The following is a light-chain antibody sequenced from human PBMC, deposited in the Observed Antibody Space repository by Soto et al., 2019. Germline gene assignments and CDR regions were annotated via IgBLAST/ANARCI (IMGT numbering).Light chain of an antibody. Sequence: EIVLTQSPGTLSLSPGERATLSCRASQSVSSSYLAWYQQKPGQTPRLLIHGASSSATGIPDRFSRSGSGTESTLSISRLEPEDFAVDYCEQYGNSAATFGQGTNVEIK. CDR2: GAS. V-gene: IGKV3-20*01. CDR1: QSVSSSY. J-gene: IGKJ1*01. CDR3: EQYGNSAAT.